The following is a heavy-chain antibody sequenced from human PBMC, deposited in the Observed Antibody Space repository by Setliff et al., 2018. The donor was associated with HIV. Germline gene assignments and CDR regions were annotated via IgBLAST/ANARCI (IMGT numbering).Heavy chain of an antibody. CDR2: INPSGGST. D-gene: IGHD3-10*01. Sequence: ASVKVSCKASANTFSSYYMHWVRQAPGQGLEWMGIINPSGGSTAYPQKFQGRVTMTRDTSTSTAYMELNSLRSEDTAVYYCARGSDSGSYSYYYGMDVWGQGTTVTVSS. V-gene: IGHV1-46*01. CDR1: ANTFSSYY. CDR3: ARGSDSGSYSYYYGMDV. J-gene: IGHJ6*02.